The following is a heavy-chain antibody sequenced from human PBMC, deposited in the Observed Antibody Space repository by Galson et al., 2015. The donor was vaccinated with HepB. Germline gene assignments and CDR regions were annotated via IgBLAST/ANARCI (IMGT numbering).Heavy chain of an antibody. CDR3: ARARPMVRGVIMHLDY. Sequence: SVKVSCKASGYTFTSYAMHWVRQAPGQRLEWMGWINAGNGNTKYSQKFQGRVTITRDTSASTAYMELSSLRSEDTAVYYCARARPMVRGVIMHLDYWGQGTLVTVSS. CDR1: GYTFTSYA. CDR2: INAGNGNT. V-gene: IGHV1-3*01. D-gene: IGHD3-10*01. J-gene: IGHJ4*02.